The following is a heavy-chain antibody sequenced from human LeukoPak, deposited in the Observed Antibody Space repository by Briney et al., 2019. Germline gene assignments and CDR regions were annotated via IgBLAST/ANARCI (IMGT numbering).Heavy chain of an antibody. D-gene: IGHD5-12*01. CDR2: ISYDGSNK. CDR1: GFTFSSYA. J-gene: IGHJ6*04. Sequence: PGGSLRLSCAASGFTFSSYAMHWVRQAPGKGLEWVAVISYDGSNKYYADSVKGRSTISRDNSKNTLYLQMNSLKAEDTAVYYCARDRRGYSGYDSAGMDVWGKGTTVTVSS. V-gene: IGHV3-30*04. CDR3: ARDRRGYSGYDSAGMDV.